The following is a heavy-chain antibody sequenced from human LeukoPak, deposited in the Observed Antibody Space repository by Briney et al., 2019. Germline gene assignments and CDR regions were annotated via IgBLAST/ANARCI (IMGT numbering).Heavy chain of an antibody. CDR3: AKDVRGPGTEFDY. V-gene: IGHV3-7*03. J-gene: IGHJ4*02. CDR1: GFTFSSYW. Sequence: GGSLRLSCAVSGFTFSSYWMYWVRQAPGKGLEWVANIKQDGSEIYYVDSVKGRFTISRDNTKNSLYLQMNSLRAEDAAVYYCAKDVRGPGTEFDYWGQGTLVTVSS. CDR2: IKQDGSEI. D-gene: IGHD1-14*01.